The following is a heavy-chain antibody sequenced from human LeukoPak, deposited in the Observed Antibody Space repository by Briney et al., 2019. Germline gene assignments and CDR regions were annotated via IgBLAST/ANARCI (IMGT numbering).Heavy chain of an antibody. V-gene: IGHV3-74*01. Sequence: GGSLRLSCAASGFTFSSYWMSWVRHAPGKGLMWVSQINSDGSATSCADPVKGRCTISRDNAKNMLYLEMNSLRVEDTAVYFCTRDHGLDVWGQGTTVTVSS. CDR3: TRDHGLDV. CDR2: INSDGSAT. J-gene: IGHJ6*02. CDR1: GFTFSSYW.